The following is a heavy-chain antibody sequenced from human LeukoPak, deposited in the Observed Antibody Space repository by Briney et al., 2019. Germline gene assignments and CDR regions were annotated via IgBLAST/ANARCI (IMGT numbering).Heavy chain of an antibody. CDR2: ISAYNGNT. CDR3: ARVVTMLRGVQVGDY. J-gene: IGHJ4*02. Sequence: ASVKVSCKASGYTFTSYGISWVRQAPGQGLEWMGWISAYNGNTNYAQKLQGRVTMTTDTSTSTAYMELRSLRSDDTAVYYCARVVTMLRGVQVGDYWGQGTLVTVSS. CDR1: GYTFTSYG. D-gene: IGHD3-10*01. V-gene: IGHV1-18*04.